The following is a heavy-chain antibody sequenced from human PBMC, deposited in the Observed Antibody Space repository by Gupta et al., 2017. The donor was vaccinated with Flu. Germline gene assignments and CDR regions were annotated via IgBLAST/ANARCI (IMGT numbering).Heavy chain of an antibody. J-gene: IGHJ4*02. CDR2: ISSTSVT. CDR3: ARGHWDS. CDR1: SDYE. V-gene: IGHV3-48*03. Sequence: SDYEFSWVRLAPGKGLGWFAFISSTSVTYYTDPVKGRFTIARDNAKKLLFLQMDRLRVDDTAIYYCARGHWDSGGQGTQVTVSS.